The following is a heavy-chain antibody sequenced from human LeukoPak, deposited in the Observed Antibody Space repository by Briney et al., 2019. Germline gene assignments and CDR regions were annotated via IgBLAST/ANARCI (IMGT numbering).Heavy chain of an antibody. D-gene: IGHD3-22*01. CDR3: ATSRYSSGYYFDY. J-gene: IGHJ4*02. CDR1: GFTFSSYG. Sequence: GGSLRLSCAASGFTFSSYGMHWVRQAPGKGLEWVAFIRYDGSNKYYADSVEGRFTISRDNSKNTLYLQMNSLRAEDTAVYYCATSRYSSGYYFDYWGQGTLVTVSS. CDR2: IRYDGSNK. V-gene: IGHV3-30*02.